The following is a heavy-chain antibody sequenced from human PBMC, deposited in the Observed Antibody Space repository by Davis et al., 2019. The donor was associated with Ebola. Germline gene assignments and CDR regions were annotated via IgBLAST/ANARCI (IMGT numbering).Heavy chain of an antibody. D-gene: IGHD1-26*01. V-gene: IGHV4-39*07. CDR1: GGSISSSSYY. Sequence: MPSETLSLTCTVSGGSISSSSYYWGWIHQPPGKGLEWIGSIYYSGSTNYNPSLKSRVTISVDKSKNQFSLKLSSVTAADTAVYYCARERGLLRFGMDVWGQGTTVTVSS. J-gene: IGHJ6*02. CDR3: ARERGLLRFGMDV. CDR2: IYYSGST.